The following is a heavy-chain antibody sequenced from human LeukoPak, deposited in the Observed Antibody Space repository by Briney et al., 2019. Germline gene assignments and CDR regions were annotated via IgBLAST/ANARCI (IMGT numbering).Heavy chain of an antibody. V-gene: IGHV3-30*03. Sequence: GRSLRLSCAASGFTFSSYGMHWVRQAPGKGLEWVAVISYDGSNKYYADSVKGRFTISRDNSKNTLYLQMNSLRAEDTAVYYCATPREPDYGGNSAPGFDYWGQGTLVTVSS. J-gene: IGHJ4*02. CDR1: GFTFSSYG. CDR3: ATPREPDYGGNSAPGFDY. D-gene: IGHD4-23*01. CDR2: ISYDGSNK.